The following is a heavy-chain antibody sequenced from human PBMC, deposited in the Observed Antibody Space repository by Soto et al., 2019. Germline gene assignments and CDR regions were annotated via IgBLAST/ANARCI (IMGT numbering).Heavy chain of an antibody. D-gene: IGHD3-10*01. Sequence: QVQLVASGGGVVHLGRSLTLSCAASGFTFNRHAIHWVRQSPGKGLEWVTVISRDGNNKYSADSVKGRFTISRDNAKNTVILPMNSLRREDTAIYYCARSRSGAVADSFDYWGQGTPVTVSS. J-gene: IGHJ4*02. CDR2: ISRDGNNK. V-gene: IGHV3-30-3*01. CDR3: ARSRSGAVADSFDY. CDR1: GFTFNRHA.